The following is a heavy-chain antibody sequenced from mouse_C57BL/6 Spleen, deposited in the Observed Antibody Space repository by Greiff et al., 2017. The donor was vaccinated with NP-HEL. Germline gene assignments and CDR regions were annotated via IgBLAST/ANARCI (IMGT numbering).Heavy chain of an antibody. Sequence: VQLQQPGAELVKPGASVKLSCKASGYTFTSYWMHWVKQRPGQGLEWIGMIHPNSGSTNYNEKFKSKATLTVDKSSSTAYMQLSSLTSEDSAVYYCARPTMVTTRAWFAYWGQGTLVTVSA. CDR1: GYTFTSYW. CDR2: IHPNSGST. CDR3: ARPTMVTTRAWFAY. D-gene: IGHD2-9*01. V-gene: IGHV1-64*01. J-gene: IGHJ3*01.